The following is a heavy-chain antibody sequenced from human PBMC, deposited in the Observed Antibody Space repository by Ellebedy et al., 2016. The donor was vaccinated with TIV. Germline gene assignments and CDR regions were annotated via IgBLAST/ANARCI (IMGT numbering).Heavy chain of an antibody. V-gene: IGHV5-51*01. CDR1: RYSFTSYW. Sequence: GESLKISCKGSRYSFTSYWIGWVRQMPGKGLEWMGIIYPGDSDTIYNPSFQGQVTISADKSISTAYLQWSSLKASDTAMYYCARLAAGLYYYYYGMDVWGQGTAVTVSS. D-gene: IGHD6-19*01. CDR2: IYPGDSDT. CDR3: ARLAAGLYYYYYGMDV. J-gene: IGHJ6*02.